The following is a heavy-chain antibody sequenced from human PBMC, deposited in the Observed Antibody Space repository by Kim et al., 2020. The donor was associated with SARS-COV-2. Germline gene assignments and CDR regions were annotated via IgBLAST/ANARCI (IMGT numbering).Heavy chain of an antibody. J-gene: IGHJ4*02. D-gene: IGHD3-22*01. CDR1: GGSISSSSYY. CDR3: ADSSGYLRD. V-gene: IGHV4-39*01. CDR2: IYYSGST. Sequence: SETLSLTCTVSGGSISSSSYYWGWIRQPPGKGLEWIGSIYYSGSTYYNPSLKSRVTISVDTSKNQFSLKLSSVTAADTAVYYCADSSGYLRDWGQGTLVTVSS.